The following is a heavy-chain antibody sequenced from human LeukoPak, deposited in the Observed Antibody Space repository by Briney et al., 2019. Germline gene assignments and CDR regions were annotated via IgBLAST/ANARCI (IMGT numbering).Heavy chain of an antibody. D-gene: IGHD3-16*01. CDR2: IIPIFSTA. V-gene: IGHV1-69*13. CDR3: AREDMIMGEGWFDP. CDR1: GGTFSSYA. J-gene: IGHJ5*02. Sequence: SVKVSCKAPGGTFSSYAISWVRQAPGQGLEWMGGIIPIFSTANYAQKFQGRVTITADESTSTAYMELSSLRSEDTAVYYCAREDMIMGEGWFDPWGQGTLVTVSS.